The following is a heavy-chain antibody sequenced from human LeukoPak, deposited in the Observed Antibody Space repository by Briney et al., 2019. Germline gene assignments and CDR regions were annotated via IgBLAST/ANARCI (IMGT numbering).Heavy chain of an antibody. J-gene: IGHJ6*03. V-gene: IGHV3-23*01. CDR3: AKGILYGGGSSWFDYYMDV. Sequence: GGSLRLSCVASGLTFSNHAMTWVRQAPGKGLKWVSGITGSGGGTYHADFVKGRFTISRDNSKNTMYLQMNSLRAEDTAVYYCAKGILYGGGSSWFDYYMDVWGKGTTVTVSS. D-gene: IGHD6-13*01. CDR1: GLTFSNHA. CDR2: ITGSGGGT.